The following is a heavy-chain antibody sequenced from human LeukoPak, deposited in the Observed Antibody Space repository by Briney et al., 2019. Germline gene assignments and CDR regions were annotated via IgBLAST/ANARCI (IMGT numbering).Heavy chain of an antibody. V-gene: IGHV3-21*01. Sequence: GGSLRLSCAASGFTFSSYIMNWVRQAPGKGLEWVSSISSSSSYIYYADSVKGRFTISRDNAKNSLYLQMNSLRAEDTAVYYCARLGGNSQDHNWGQGTLVTVSS. CDR3: ARLGGNSQDHN. CDR1: GFTFSSYI. CDR2: ISSSSSYI. D-gene: IGHD3-16*01. J-gene: IGHJ4*02.